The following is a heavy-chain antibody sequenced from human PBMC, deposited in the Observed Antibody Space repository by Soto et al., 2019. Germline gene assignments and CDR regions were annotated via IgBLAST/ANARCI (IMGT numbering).Heavy chain of an antibody. Sequence: SETLSLTCTVSGGSISSSSYYWGWIRQPPGKGLEWIGSIYYSGSTYYNPSLKSRVTISVDTSKNRFSLKLSSVTAADTAVYYSARHGSSSWQDYYYYYYMDVWGKGTTVTVSS. V-gene: IGHV4-39*01. J-gene: IGHJ6*03. CDR3: ARHGSSSWQDYYYYYYMDV. CDR2: IYYSGST. CDR1: GGSISSSSYY. D-gene: IGHD6-13*01.